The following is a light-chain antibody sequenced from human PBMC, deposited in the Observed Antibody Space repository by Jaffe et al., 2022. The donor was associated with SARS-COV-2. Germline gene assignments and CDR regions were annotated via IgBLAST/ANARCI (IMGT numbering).Light chain of an antibody. J-gene: IGLJ1*01. CDR2: DVS. Sequence: QSALTQPASVSGSPGQSITISCTGTSSDVGGYNYVSWYQQHPGKVPKLLIYDVSNRPSGVPDRFSGSKSGNTASLTISGLQAEDEADYYCSSYTSSRSFVFGTGTQVTVL. V-gene: IGLV2-14*01. CDR3: SSYTSSRSFV. CDR1: SSDVGGYNY.